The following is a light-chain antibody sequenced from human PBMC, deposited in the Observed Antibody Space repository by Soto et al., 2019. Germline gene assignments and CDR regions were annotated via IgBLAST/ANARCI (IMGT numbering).Light chain of an antibody. CDR2: EAS. CDR1: SSDVGGYNF. V-gene: IGLV2-14*01. CDR3: SSYTSSVNVV. J-gene: IGLJ2*01. Sequence: QSALTQPASVSGSPGQSITISCTGTSSDVGGYNFVSWYQQHPGKAPKVMIYEASNRPSGVSYCFSGSKSGNTAPLPISGLQAEEEADYYCSSYTSSVNVVFGGGTKLTVL.